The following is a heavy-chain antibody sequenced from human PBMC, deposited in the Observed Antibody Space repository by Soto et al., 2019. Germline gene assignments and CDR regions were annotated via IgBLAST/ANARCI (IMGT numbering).Heavy chain of an antibody. Sequence: GGSLRLSCAASGFTFSDYYMSWIRQAPGKGLEWVSYISSSGSTIYYADSVKGRFTISRDNAKNSLYLQMNSLRAEDTAVYYCARVLRLPRGYYYYMDVWGKGTTVTVSS. CDR2: ISSSGSTI. D-gene: IGHD3-10*01. CDR1: GFTFSDYY. J-gene: IGHJ6*03. V-gene: IGHV3-11*01. CDR3: ARVLRLPRGYYYYMDV.